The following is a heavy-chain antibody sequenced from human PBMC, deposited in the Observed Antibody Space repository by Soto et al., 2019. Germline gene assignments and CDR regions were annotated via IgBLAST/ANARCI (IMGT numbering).Heavy chain of an antibody. CDR2: ISSSSSTI. CDR3: ARALQYYYDSSGPSPDY. Sequence: GGSLRLSCSASGFTFSSYSMNWVRQAPGKGLEWVSYISSSSSTIYYADSVKGRFTISRDNAKNSLYLQMNSLRDEDTAVYYCARALQYYYDSSGPSPDYWGQGTLVTVSS. V-gene: IGHV3-48*02. CDR1: GFTFSSYS. D-gene: IGHD3-22*01. J-gene: IGHJ4*02.